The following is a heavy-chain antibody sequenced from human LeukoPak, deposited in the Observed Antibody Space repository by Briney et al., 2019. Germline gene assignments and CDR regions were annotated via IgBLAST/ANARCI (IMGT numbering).Heavy chain of an antibody. CDR3: AKDAPYYGSGSPPKLAY. D-gene: IGHD3-10*01. J-gene: IGHJ4*02. CDR2: ISYGGSNK. CDR1: GFTFSSYG. Sequence: GGSLLLSCAASGFTFSSYGMHWVRQAPGKGLEWVAVISYGGSNKYYADSVKGRFTISRDNSKNTLYLQMNSPRAEDTAVYYCAKDAPYYGSGSPPKLAYWGQGTLVTVSS. V-gene: IGHV3-30*18.